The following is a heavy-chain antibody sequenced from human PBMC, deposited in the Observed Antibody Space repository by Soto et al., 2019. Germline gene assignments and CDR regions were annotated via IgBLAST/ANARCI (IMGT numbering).Heavy chain of an antibody. J-gene: IGHJ5*02. D-gene: IGHD1-1*01. V-gene: IGHV4-61*01. Sequence: SETLSLTCTVPGGSVNIGTYYWSWIRQPPGKGLEWIGEIYHSGSTNYNPSLKSRVTISVDKSKNQFSLKLSSVTAADTAVYYCARCGTENWFEPRGQGTLVTVSS. CDR2: IYHSGST. CDR1: GGSVNIGTYY. CDR3: ARCGTENWFEP.